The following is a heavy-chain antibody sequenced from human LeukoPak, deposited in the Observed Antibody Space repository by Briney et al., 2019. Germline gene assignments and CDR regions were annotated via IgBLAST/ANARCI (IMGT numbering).Heavy chain of an antibody. V-gene: IGHV3-30*03. CDR2: ISNDGTYK. Sequence: PGGSLRLSCVASRFTFSTYGMHWVRQTPGKGLEWLALISNDGTYKFYATSVKDRFTISRDNSKGTLYLQMNSLRADDTAIYYCATYRQVLLPFEFWGQGTLVTVSS. J-gene: IGHJ4*02. CDR1: RFTFSTYG. CDR3: ATYRQVLLPFEF. D-gene: IGHD2-8*02.